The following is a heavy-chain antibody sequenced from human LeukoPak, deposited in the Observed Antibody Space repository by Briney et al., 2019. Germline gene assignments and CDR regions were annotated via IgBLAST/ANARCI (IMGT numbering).Heavy chain of an antibody. D-gene: IGHD2-21*02. Sequence: ASVKVSCKASGYTFTSYYMHWVRQAPGQGLEWMGWINPNSGGTNYAQKFQGRVTMTRDTSISTAYMELSRLRSDDTAVYYCARRMVVTAIRPHDAFDIWGQGTMVTVSS. CDR2: INPNSGGT. J-gene: IGHJ3*02. CDR3: ARRMVVTAIRPHDAFDI. CDR1: GYTFTSYY. V-gene: IGHV1-2*02.